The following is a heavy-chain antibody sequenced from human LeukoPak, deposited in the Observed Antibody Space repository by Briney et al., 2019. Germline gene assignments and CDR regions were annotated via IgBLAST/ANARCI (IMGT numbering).Heavy chain of an antibody. CDR3: ARSTGIVVVPAASTNFDP. V-gene: IGHV1-2*02. D-gene: IGHD2-2*01. J-gene: IGHJ5*02. CDR2: INPNSGGT. CDR1: GYTFTGYY. Sequence: ALVKVSCKASGYTFTGYYMHWVRQAPGQGLEWMGWINPNSGGTNYAQKFQGRVTMTRDTSISTAYMELSRLRSDDTAVYYCARSTGIVVVPAASTNFDPWGQGTLVTVSS.